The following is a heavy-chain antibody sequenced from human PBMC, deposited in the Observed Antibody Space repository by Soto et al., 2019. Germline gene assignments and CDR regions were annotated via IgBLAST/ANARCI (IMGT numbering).Heavy chain of an antibody. CDR1: GYTFTRYP. CDR3: ARKDYYGSGIYYFDS. V-gene: IGHV1-3*01. CDR2: LNPANGDT. Sequence: QVQLVQSGPEVMKPGASVKLSCEASGYTFTRYPIHWVRQAPGQGLEWMGWLNPANGDTAYSQNFQGRVTINRDTSASTSYMEMNSLISEDKAVYYCARKDYYGSGIYYFDSWGQGTQVTVSS. D-gene: IGHD3-10*01. J-gene: IGHJ4*02.